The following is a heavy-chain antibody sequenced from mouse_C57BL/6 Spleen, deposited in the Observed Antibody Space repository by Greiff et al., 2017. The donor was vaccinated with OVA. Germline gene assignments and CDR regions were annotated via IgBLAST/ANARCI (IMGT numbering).Heavy chain of an antibody. J-gene: IGHJ1*03. CDR2: IYPGDGDT. CDR1: GYAFSSSW. V-gene: IGHV1-82*01. D-gene: IGHD2-1*01. Sequence: VQLQQSGPELVKPGASVKISCKASGYAFSSSWMNWVKQRPGKGLEWIGRIYPGDGDTNYNGKFKGKATLTADKSSSTAYMQLSSLTSEDSAVYFCARSGNYVSYWYFDVWGTGTTVTVSS. CDR3: ARSGNYVSYWYFDV.